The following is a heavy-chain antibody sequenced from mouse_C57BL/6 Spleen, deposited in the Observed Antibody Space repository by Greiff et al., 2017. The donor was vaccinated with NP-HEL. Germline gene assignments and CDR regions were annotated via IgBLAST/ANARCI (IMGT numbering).Heavy chain of an antibody. CDR3: ARGTTFYWYFDV. J-gene: IGHJ1*03. CDR2: IDPSDSYT. D-gene: IGHD1-1*01. CDR1: GYTFTSYW. Sequence: QVQLQQSGAELVMPGASVKLSCKASGYTFTSYWMHWVKQRPGQGLEWIGEIDPSDSYTNYNQKFKGKSTLTVDKSSSTAYMQLSSLTSEDSAVYYCARGTTFYWYFDVWGTGTTVTVSS. V-gene: IGHV1-69*01.